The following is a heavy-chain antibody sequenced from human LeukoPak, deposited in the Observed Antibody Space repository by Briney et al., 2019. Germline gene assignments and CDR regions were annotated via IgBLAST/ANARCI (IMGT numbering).Heavy chain of an antibody. CDR3: AALAGYCSGGSCYQGRVLKDY. Sequence: SETLSLTCAVYGGSFSGYYWSWIRQPPGKGLEWIGEINHSGSTNYNPSLKSRVTISVDTSKNQFSLKLSSVTAADTAVYYCAALAGYCSGGSCYQGRVLKDYWGQGTLVTVSS. J-gene: IGHJ4*02. CDR1: GGSFSGYY. V-gene: IGHV4-34*01. CDR2: INHSGST. D-gene: IGHD2-15*01.